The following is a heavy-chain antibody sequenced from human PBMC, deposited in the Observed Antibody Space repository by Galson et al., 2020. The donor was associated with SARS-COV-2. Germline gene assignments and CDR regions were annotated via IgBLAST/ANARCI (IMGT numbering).Heavy chain of an antibody. J-gene: IGHJ6*02. CDR3: ARDSKSIAAHYYYYGMDV. V-gene: IGHV3-7*03. Sequence: TGGSLRLSCAASGFTFSSYWMSWVRQAPGKGLEWVANIKQDGSEKYYVDSVKGRFTISRDNAKNSLYLQMNSLRAEDTAVYYCARDSKSIAAHYYYYGMDVWGQGTTVTVSS. D-gene: IGHD6-6*01. CDR2: IKQDGSEK. CDR1: GFTFSSYW.